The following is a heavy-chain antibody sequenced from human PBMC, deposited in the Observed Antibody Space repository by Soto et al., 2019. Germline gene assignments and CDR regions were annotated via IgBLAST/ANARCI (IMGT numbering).Heavy chain of an antibody. Sequence: QVQLQESGPGLVKPSQTLSLTCTVSGGSISSGNYYWSWIRQPPGKGLERIGFISYSGSTYYNAYLKSAVTLSVGTTKTQFSLKMSFVTAADTAVYYCATMGNPATDLYYFDYWGQGTLVTVSS. CDR3: ATMGNPATDLYYFDY. D-gene: IGHD1-26*01. CDR1: GGSISSGNYY. CDR2: ISYSGST. V-gene: IGHV4-30-4*01. J-gene: IGHJ4*02.